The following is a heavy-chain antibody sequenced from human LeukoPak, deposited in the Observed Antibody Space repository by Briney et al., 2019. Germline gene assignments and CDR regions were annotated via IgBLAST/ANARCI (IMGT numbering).Heavy chain of an antibody. D-gene: IGHD3-10*01. CDR1: EYRFTGYY. Sequence: GASVKVSCKASEYRFTGYYVHWVRQAPGQGLEWMGWINPDSGGTNFAQRFQGRATLTRDTSISTAYMELSRLTSDDTAVYYCARDAISRGIIDYWGQGTLVTASS. V-gene: IGHV1-2*02. CDR3: ARDAISRGIIDY. J-gene: IGHJ4*02. CDR2: INPDSGGT.